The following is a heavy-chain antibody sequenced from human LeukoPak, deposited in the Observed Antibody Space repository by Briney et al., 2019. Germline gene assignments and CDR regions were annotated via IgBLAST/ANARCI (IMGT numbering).Heavy chain of an antibody. D-gene: IGHD6-13*01. CDR3: ARDAIAASGTQLPYYYYYMDV. CDR2: INPYSGGT. J-gene: IGHJ6*03. V-gene: IGHV1-2*02. CDR1: GYSFTGYY. Sequence: ASVKVSCKASGYSFTGYYMHWVRQAPGQELEWMGWINPYSGGTNYAQKFQGRVTMTRDTSISTAYMELSRLRSDDTAVYYCARDAIAASGTQLPYYYYYMDVWGKGTTVTISS.